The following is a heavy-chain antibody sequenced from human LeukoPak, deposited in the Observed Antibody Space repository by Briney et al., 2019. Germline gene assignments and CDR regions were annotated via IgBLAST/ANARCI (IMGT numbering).Heavy chain of an antibody. J-gene: IGHJ6*02. CDR2: IWYDGSNK. CDR3: ARDSYYGSGSYYVPDYYYYGMDV. Sequence: GGSLRLSCAVSGFTFSNYALTWVRQAPGKGLEWVAVIWYDGSNKYYADSVKGRFTISRDNSKNTLYLQMNSLRAEDTAVYYCARDSYYGSGSYYVPDYYYYGMDVWGQGTTVTVSS. V-gene: IGHV3-33*08. D-gene: IGHD3-10*01. CDR1: GFTFSNYA.